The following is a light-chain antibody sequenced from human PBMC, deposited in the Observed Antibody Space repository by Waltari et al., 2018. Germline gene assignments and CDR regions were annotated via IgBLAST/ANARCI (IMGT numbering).Light chain of an antibody. CDR2: GAS. CDR3: QQYYSTPFT. Sequence: DIVMTQPPASLSVSLGERAPINCKSSLSILHSSENKNQLGWYQQKSGQSPKLLIYGASTRESGVPDRFSGSGSGTDFTLTISSLQTEDVAVYYCQQYYSTPFTFGPGTKVDIK. J-gene: IGKJ3*01. V-gene: IGKV4-1*01. CDR1: LSILHSSENKNQ.